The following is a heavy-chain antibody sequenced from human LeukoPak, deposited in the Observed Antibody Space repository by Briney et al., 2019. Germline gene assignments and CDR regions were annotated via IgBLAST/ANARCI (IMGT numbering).Heavy chain of an antibody. D-gene: IGHD1-1*01. V-gene: IGHV1-2*02. Sequence: ASVKVSCKASGYTFTGYYVHWVRQAPGQGLEWMGWINPNSGGTNYAQKFQGRVTMTRDTSISTAYMELSRLRSDDTAVYYCARNWKANYYMDVWGKGTTVTVSS. J-gene: IGHJ6*03. CDR3: ARNWKANYYMDV. CDR1: GYTFTGYY. CDR2: INPNSGGT.